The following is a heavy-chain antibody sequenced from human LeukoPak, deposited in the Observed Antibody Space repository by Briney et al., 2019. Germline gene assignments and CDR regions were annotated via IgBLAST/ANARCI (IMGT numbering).Heavy chain of an antibody. CDR1: GFTFSSYW. D-gene: IGHD3-22*01. CDR3: AKDRSYYDGGGFRNFDY. V-gene: IGHV3-23*01. J-gene: IGHJ4*02. Sequence: PGGSLRLSCAASGFTFSSYWMSWVRQAPGKGLEWVSAISGSGGSTYYADSVKGRFTISRDNSKNTLYLQMNSLRPEDTAVYYCAKDRSYYDGGGFRNFDYWGQGTLVTVSS. CDR2: ISGSGGST.